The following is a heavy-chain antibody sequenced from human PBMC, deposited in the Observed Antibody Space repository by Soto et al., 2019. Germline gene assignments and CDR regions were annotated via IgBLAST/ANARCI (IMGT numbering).Heavy chain of an antibody. Sequence: SVKVSCKASGGTFSSYAISWVRQAPGQGLEWMGGIIPIFGTANYAQKFQGRVTITADESTSTAYMELSSLRSEDTAVYYCATPDYDFWSGYDYYFDYWGQGTLVTVSS. CDR2: IIPIFGTA. D-gene: IGHD3-3*01. CDR3: ATPDYDFWSGYDYYFDY. V-gene: IGHV1-69*13. CDR1: GGTFSSYA. J-gene: IGHJ4*02.